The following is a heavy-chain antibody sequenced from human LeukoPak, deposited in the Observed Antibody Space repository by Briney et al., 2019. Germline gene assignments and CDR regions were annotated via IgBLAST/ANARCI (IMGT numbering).Heavy chain of an antibody. CDR2: IYYSGST. V-gene: IGHV4-59*01. Sequence: SETLSLTCTVSGGSIRSYYWTWIRQPPGRGLECIGYIYYSGSTNYNPSLKSRVTISVDTSNNQFSLKLTSVTAADTAVYYCARVVAVAGTFPDSWGQGTLVTVSS. J-gene: IGHJ4*02. CDR3: ARVVAVAGTFPDS. D-gene: IGHD6-19*01. CDR1: GGSIRSYY.